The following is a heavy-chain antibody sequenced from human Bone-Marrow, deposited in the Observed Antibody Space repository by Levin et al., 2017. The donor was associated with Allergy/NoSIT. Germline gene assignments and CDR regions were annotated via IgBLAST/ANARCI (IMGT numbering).Heavy chain of an antibody. CDR2: IWYDGSNE. CDR1: GFTLKTYA. D-gene: IGHD6-19*01. CDR3: ARGAPYSSGWYVDY. J-gene: IGHJ4*02. V-gene: IGHV3-33*01. Sequence: GGSLRLSCEAFGFTLKTYAMHWVRQAPGKGPEWVAVIWYDGSNEYYVDSVKGRFTISRDNSRNTLYLEMNSLRAEDSAVYYCARGAPYSSGWYVDYWGQGTLVTVSS.